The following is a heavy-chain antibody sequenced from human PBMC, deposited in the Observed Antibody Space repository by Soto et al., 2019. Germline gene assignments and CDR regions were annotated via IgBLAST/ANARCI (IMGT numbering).Heavy chain of an antibody. CDR1: GYTFTSYG. J-gene: IGHJ4*02. Sequence: ASVKVSCKASGYTFTSYGISWVRQAPGQGHEWMGWISAYNGNTNYAQKLQGRVTMTTDTSTSTAYMELRSLRSDDTAVYYCARSGGPIVVVPAAIQFDYWGQGTLVTVSS. CDR2: ISAYNGNT. CDR3: ARSGGPIVVVPAAIQFDY. D-gene: IGHD2-2*01. V-gene: IGHV1-18*01.